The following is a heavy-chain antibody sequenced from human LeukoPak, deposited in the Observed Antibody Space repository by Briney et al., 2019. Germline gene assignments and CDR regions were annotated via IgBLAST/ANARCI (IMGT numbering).Heavy chain of an antibody. CDR1: GYIFTNYW. V-gene: IGHV5-51*01. D-gene: IGHD5-24*01. CDR2: IYPADSDT. J-gene: IGHJ5*02. CDR3: ARQGDGYINNYFDP. Sequence: GESLKISCKGSGYIFTNYWIGWVRQLPGKGLEWMGIIYPADSDTRYSPSFQGQVTISVDKSITTAYLRWSSLKASDTAMYYCARQGDGYINNYFDPWGQGTLVTVSS.